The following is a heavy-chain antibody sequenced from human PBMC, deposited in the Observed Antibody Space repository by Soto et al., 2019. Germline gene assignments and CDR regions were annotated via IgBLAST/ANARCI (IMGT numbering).Heavy chain of an antibody. D-gene: IGHD3-3*01. CDR3: AARGYDFWSGYYTPVGHWFDP. J-gene: IGHJ5*02. Sequence: PSETLSLTCAVSGYSISSGYYWGWIRQPPGKGLEWIGSIYHSGSTYHNPSLKSRVTISVDTSKNQFSLKLSSVTAADTAVYYCAARGYDFWSGYYTPVGHWFDPWGQGTLVTVSS. V-gene: IGHV4-38-2*01. CDR1: GYSISSGYY. CDR2: IYHSGST.